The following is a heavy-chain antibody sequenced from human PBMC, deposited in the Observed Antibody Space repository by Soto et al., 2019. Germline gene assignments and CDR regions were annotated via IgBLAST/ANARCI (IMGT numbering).Heavy chain of an antibody. CDR2: VYWDDEK. CDR3: AHRGYSFWTHRGGWFDP. Sequence: QITLKESGPTLVKPTQTLTLTCTFSGFSLRTGGVGVGWIRQPPGKALEWLTLVYWDDEKRYSPSLKNRLSITKYNSKNQVILTMTNMAPEDTATYFCAHRGYSFWTHRGGWFDPWGQGTLVTVSS. J-gene: IGHJ5*02. V-gene: IGHV2-5*02. CDR1: GFSLRTGGVG. D-gene: IGHD3-3*01.